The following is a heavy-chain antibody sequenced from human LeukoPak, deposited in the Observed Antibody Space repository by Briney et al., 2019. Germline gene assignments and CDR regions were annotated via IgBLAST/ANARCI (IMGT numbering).Heavy chain of an antibody. Sequence: SETLSLTCAVYGGSFSGYYWSWIRQPPGKGLVWIGEINHSGSTNYNPSLKSRVTISVDTSKNHFSLKLSSVTAADTAVYYCARGLAAAAYFDYWGRGTLVTVSS. CDR1: GGSFSGYY. J-gene: IGHJ4*02. CDR2: INHSGST. D-gene: IGHD6-13*01. CDR3: ARGLAAAAYFDY. V-gene: IGHV4-34*01.